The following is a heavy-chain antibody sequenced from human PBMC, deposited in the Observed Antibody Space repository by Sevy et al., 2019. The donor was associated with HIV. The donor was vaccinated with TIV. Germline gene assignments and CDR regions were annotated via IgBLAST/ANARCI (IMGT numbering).Heavy chain of an antibody. CDR3: ARQGYFYTDAFDI. Sequence: SETLSLTCAVSDFSIRSGYYWAWIRQPPGMGLEWIGSVYQSGSTHYNPSLKSRVTISVDTSKTHFSPKLDSVTAADTAVYYCARQGYFYTDAFDIWGQGTMVTVSS. D-gene: IGHD2-15*01. CDR2: VYQSGST. CDR1: DFSIRSGYY. V-gene: IGHV4-38-2*01. J-gene: IGHJ3*02.